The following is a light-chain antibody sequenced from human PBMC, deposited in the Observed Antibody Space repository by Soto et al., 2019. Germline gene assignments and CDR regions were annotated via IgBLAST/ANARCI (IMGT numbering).Light chain of an antibody. CDR1: QSVSSSY. CDR2: GAS. V-gene: IGKV3-20*01. Sequence: EIVLTQSPGTLSLSPGERATLSCRASQSVSSSYLAWYQQKPGQAPRRLIYGASSRATGIPDRFSGSGSGTDFTLIISRLETEDFAVYYCQQYGSSRTFGQGTKVDSK. CDR3: QQYGSSRT. J-gene: IGKJ1*01.